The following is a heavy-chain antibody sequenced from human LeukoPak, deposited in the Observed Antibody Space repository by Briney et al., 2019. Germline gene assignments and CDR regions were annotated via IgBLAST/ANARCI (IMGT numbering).Heavy chain of an antibody. CDR3: ARDALTDIVVVEAATQDV. V-gene: IGHV3-21*01. J-gene: IGHJ6*02. CDR2: ISSSSSYI. Sequence: PGGSLRLSCAASGFTFSSYAMSWVRQAPGKGLEWVSSISSSSSYIYYADSVKGRFTTSRDNAKNSLYLQMNSLRAGDTAVYYCARDALTDIVVVEAATQDVWGQGTTVTISS. CDR1: GFTFSSYA. D-gene: IGHD2-15*01.